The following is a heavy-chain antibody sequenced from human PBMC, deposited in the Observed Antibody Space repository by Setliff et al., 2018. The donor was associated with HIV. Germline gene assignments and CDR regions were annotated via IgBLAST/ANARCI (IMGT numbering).Heavy chain of an antibody. D-gene: IGHD4-4*01. CDR3: ARGVSNWYGTDY. J-gene: IGHJ4*02. V-gene: IGHV3-48*03. CDR1: GFIFKNYD. CDR2: ISISGFTI. Sequence: PGGSLRLSCAASGFIFKNYDMNWVRQAPGKGLEWVSFISISGFTIHYGDSVKGRFTVSRDNTRNSLSLQLNSLQAEDTAVYYCARGVSNWYGTDYWGQGTLVTVSS.